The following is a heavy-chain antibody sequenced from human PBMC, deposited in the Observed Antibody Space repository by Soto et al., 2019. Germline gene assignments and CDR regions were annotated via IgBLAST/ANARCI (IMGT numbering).Heavy chain of an antibody. CDR3: ARGDSSGYYFLNWFDP. J-gene: IGHJ5*02. Sequence: GASVKVSCKASGGTFSSYAISWVRQAPGQGLEWMGGIIPIFGTANYAQKFQGRVTITADESTSTAYMELSSLRSEDTAVYYCARGDSSGYYFLNWFDPWGQGTLVTVSS. V-gene: IGHV1-69*13. CDR1: GGTFSSYA. CDR2: IIPIFGTA. D-gene: IGHD3-22*01.